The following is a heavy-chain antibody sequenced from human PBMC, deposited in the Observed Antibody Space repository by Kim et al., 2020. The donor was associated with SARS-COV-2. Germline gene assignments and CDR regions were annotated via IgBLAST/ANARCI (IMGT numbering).Heavy chain of an antibody. Sequence: STNYNPSLKSRVTISVDTSKNQFSLKLSSVTAADTAVYYCARDVDYGMDVWGQGTTVTVSS. CDR3: ARDVDYGMDV. J-gene: IGHJ6*02. V-gene: IGHV4-59*01. CDR2: ST.